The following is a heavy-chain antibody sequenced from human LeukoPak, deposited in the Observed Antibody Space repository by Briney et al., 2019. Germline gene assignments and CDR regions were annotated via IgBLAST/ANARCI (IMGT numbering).Heavy chain of an antibody. J-gene: IGHJ4*02. D-gene: IGHD6-13*01. CDR1: GYTFTGYY. Sequence: GASVKVSCKASGYTFTGYYMHWVRQAPGQGLKWMGWINPNSGGTNYAQKFQGRVTMTRDTSISTAYMELSRLRSDNTAVYYCAREGPVIAAAAVDYWGQGTLVTVSS. CDR3: AREGPVIAAAAVDY. CDR2: INPNSGGT. V-gene: IGHV1-2*02.